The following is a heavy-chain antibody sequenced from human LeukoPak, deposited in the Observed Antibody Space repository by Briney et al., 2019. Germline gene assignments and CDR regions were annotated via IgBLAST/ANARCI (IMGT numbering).Heavy chain of an antibody. CDR2: IYYSGST. J-gene: IGHJ4*02. V-gene: IGHV4-61*08. Sequence: SETLSLTCTVSGGSISSGGYYWSWIRQPPGKGLEWIGYIYYSGSTNYNPSLKSRVTISVDTSKNQFSLKLSSVTAADTAVYYCARADYYGSGSPIDYWGQGTLVTVSS. CDR1: GGSISSGGYY. CDR3: ARADYYGSGSPIDY. D-gene: IGHD3-10*01.